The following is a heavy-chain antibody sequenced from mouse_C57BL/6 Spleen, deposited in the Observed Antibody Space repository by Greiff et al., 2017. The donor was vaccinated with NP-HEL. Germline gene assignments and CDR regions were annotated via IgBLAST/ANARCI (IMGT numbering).Heavy chain of an antibody. CDR3: ARGAYGNYGELGPYYAMDY. J-gene: IGHJ4*01. CDR1: GYAFSSSW. CDR2: IYPGDGDT. D-gene: IGHD2-1*01. V-gene: IGHV1-82*01. Sequence: QVQLKQSGPELVKPGASVKISCKASGYAFSSSWMNWVKQRPGKGLEWIGRIYPGDGDTNYNGKLKGKATLTADKSSSTAYMQLSSLTSEDSAVYFCARGAYGNYGELGPYYAMDYWGQGTSVTVSS.